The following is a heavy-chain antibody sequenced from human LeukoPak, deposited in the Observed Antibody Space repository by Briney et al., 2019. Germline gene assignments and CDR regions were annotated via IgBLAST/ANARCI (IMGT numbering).Heavy chain of an antibody. CDR3: ARDGVVAFDI. J-gene: IGHJ3*02. CDR2: IYYSGST. CDR1: GGSISSGGYY. D-gene: IGHD3-3*01. V-gene: IGHV4-31*03. Sequence: SQTLSLTCTVSGGSISSGGYYWSWIRQHPGKGLEWIGYIYYSGSTYYNPSLKSRVTISVDTSKNQFSLKLSSVTAADTAVYYCARDGVVAFDIWGQGTMVTVSS.